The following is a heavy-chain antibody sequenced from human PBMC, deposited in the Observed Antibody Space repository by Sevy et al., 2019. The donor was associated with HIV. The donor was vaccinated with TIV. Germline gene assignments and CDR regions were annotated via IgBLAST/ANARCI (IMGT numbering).Heavy chain of an antibody. CDR1: GFTFTNYW. D-gene: IGHD5-18*01. Sequence: GGSLRLSCAASGFTFTNYWMNWVRQAPGKGLEWVANIKQGGNEKYYVDSVKGRFTLSRDNAKNSVSLQMNGLRADDTAVYYCAGGGPVADRALIPWGIDVWGQGTTVTVSS. V-gene: IGHV3-7*01. J-gene: IGHJ6*02. CDR2: IKQGGNEK. CDR3: AGGGPVADRALIPWGIDV.